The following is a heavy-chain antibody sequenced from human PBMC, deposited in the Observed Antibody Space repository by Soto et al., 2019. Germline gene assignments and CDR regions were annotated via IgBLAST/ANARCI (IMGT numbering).Heavy chain of an antibody. D-gene: IGHD6-13*01. Sequence: SETLSLTCTVSGGSISSYYWSWIRQPPGKGLEWIGYIYYSGSTNYNPSLKSRVTISVDTSKNQFSLKLSSVTAADTAVYYCARLKYSSSWRENYYYYGMDVWGQGTTVTVSS. CDR3: ARLKYSSSWRENYYYYGMDV. J-gene: IGHJ6*02. CDR1: GGSISSYY. CDR2: IYYSGST. V-gene: IGHV4-59*08.